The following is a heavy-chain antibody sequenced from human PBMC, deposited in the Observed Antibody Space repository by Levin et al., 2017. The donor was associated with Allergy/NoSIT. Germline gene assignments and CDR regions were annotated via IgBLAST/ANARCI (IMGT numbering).Heavy chain of an antibody. CDR3: AKQAYDFWSGYDY. CDR2: INGGGNT. Sequence: GESLKISCVASGFSVSGTYMTWVRQAPGKGLEWVSTINGGGNTYYADSVKGRFTISRDNSKNTLYLQMNSLRAEDTAVYYCAKQAYDFWSGYDYWGQGTLVTVSS. D-gene: IGHD3-3*01. CDR1: GFSVSGTY. J-gene: IGHJ4*02. V-gene: IGHV3-66*04.